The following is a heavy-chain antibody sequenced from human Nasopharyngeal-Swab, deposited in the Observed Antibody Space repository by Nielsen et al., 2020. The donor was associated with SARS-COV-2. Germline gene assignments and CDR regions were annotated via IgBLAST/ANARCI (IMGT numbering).Heavy chain of an antibody. CDR2: INSRGSTI. Sequence: GESLKISCAASGFTFSDYYMTWIRQAPGKGLEWVSYINSRGSTIHYADSVEGRFTISRDNAKNSLYLQMNSLSAEDTAVYYCARMDIVVVPVTIYYYGMDVWGQGTTVTVSS. V-gene: IGHV3-11*04. CDR3: ARMDIVVVPVTIYYYGMDV. D-gene: IGHD2-2*03. CDR1: GFTFSDYY. J-gene: IGHJ6*02.